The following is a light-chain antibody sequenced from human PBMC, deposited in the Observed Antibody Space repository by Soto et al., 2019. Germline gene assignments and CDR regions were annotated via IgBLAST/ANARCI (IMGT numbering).Light chain of an antibody. V-gene: IGKV3D-20*02. CDR3: QHRMNWPWT. Sequence: EVVLTQSPGTLSLSPGERATLSCRASQSVRSTSLAWYQQKPGQAPRLLISDASDRATGIPARFSGSGSGTDFTLTISSLEPEDFAVYYCQHRMNWPWTFGQGTKVDIK. J-gene: IGKJ1*01. CDR1: QSVRSTS. CDR2: DAS.